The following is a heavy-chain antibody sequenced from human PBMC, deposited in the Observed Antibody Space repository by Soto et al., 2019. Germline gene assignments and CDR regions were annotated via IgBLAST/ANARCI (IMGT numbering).Heavy chain of an antibody. J-gene: IGHJ3*02. CDR3: ARDHVQEGYIRKVNAFDI. CDR1: GGSISSGGYY. D-gene: IGHD5-18*01. CDR2: IYYSGST. Sequence: PSETLSLTCTVSGGSISSGGYYWSWIRQHPGKGLEWIGYIYYSGSTYYNPPLKSRVTISVDTSKNQFSLKLSSVTAADTAVYYCARDHVQEGYIRKVNAFDIWGQGTMVTVSS. V-gene: IGHV4-31*02.